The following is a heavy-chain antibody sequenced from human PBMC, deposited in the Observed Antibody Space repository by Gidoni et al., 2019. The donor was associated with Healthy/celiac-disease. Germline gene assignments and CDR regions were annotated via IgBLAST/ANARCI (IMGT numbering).Heavy chain of an antibody. Sequence: VAVIWYDGSNKYYAGSGKGRFTISRDNSKNTLYLQMNRLRAEDTAVYYCAREKQWLDFDYWGQGTLVTVSS. CDR3: AREKQWLDFDY. J-gene: IGHJ4*02. D-gene: IGHD6-19*01. CDR2: IWYDGSNK. V-gene: IGHV3-33*01.